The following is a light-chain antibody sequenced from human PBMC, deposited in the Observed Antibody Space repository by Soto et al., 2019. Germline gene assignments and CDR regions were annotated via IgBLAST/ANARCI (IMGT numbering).Light chain of an antibody. J-gene: IGLJ3*02. Sequence: QSVLTQPPSASETPGQRVTISCSGSSSNIATNYVYWYHQLPGMAPKLIIYRNNQRPPGVPDRFSASKSGTSASLAISGLRSEDEADYYCVSWDDSLSGWVFGGGTKLTV. CDR1: SSNIATNY. CDR2: RNN. V-gene: IGLV1-47*01. CDR3: VSWDDSLSGWV.